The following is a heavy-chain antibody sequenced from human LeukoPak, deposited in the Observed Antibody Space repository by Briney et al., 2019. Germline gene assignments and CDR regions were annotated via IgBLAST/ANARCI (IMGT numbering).Heavy chain of an antibody. D-gene: IGHD2-15*01. CDR3: VRPGYCSGGSCYWFDP. Sequence: PSETLSLTCAVYGGSFSGYYWSWIRQPPGKGLEWIGEINHSGSTNYNPSLKSRVTISIDTSKNQFSLKLNSVTAADTAVYYCVRPGYCSGGSCYWFDPWGQGTLVTVSS. CDR1: GGSFSGYY. V-gene: IGHV4-34*01. J-gene: IGHJ5*02. CDR2: INHSGST.